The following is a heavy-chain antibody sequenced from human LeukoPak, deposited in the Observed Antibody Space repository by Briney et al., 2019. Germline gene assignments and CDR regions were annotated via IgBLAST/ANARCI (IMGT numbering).Heavy chain of an antibody. Sequence: SETLSLTCTVPGGSISSYYWSWIRQPPGQGLEWVGYIYYSGSAHYNPSLKSRVTISVDTSKSQFSLKLSSVTAADTAVYYCARGNTASYFDYWGQGTLVTVSS. J-gene: IGHJ4*02. V-gene: IGHV4-59*01. D-gene: IGHD5-18*01. CDR3: ARGNTASYFDY. CDR1: GGSISSYY. CDR2: IYYSGSA.